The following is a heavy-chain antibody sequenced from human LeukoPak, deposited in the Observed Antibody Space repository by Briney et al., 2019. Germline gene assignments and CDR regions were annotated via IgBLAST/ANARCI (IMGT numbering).Heavy chain of an antibody. CDR1: RFTFSRYC. CDR3: AGTAIGWDSNGRVD. Sequence: GGSLRLSCAASRFTFSRYCMNWVRQAPGKGLEWVSNIRNDGRESYYVDSVKGRFIISRDNDKNLLYLQMYRLRIEHTALCYCAGTAIGWDSNGRVDWGQGTLVSVS. CDR2: IRNDGRES. D-gene: IGHD2-8*01. J-gene: IGHJ4*02. V-gene: IGHV3-7*03.